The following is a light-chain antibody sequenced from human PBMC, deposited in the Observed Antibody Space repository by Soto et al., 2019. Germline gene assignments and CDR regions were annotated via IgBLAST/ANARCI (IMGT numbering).Light chain of an antibody. CDR2: GAS. V-gene: IGKV3-15*01. CDR3: QQYDRSPWT. J-gene: IGKJ1*01. CDR1: RSISSY. Sequence: ETVMTQSPATLSVSPGERATLSCRASRSISSYLAWYQQKPGQPPRLLIYGASTRATGIPARFSGSGSGTEFTLTISSLQSEDFAVYYCQQYDRSPWTFGQGTKVDIK.